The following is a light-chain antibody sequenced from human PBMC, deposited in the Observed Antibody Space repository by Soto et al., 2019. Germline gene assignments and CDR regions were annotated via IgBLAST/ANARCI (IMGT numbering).Light chain of an antibody. CDR1: QSVSSN. V-gene: IGKV3-15*01. CDR2: GAS. J-gene: IGKJ2*01. Sequence: EIVMTQSPATLSVSPGERATLSCRASQSVSSNLAWYQQKPGQAPRLLIYGASARATGIPARFSGSGSGTEFTHTLQRLQSEDFAVYYCQQYNNWTPYTFGQGNKVDI. CDR3: QQYNNWTPYT.